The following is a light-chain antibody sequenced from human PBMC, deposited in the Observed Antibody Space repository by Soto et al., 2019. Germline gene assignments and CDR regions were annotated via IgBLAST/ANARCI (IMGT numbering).Light chain of an antibody. CDR2: AAS. CDR3: QHYGRSPT. Sequence: EIVLAQSPGTLSLSPGERATLSCRASQSVTSTYLSWYQQKPGQAPRLLFYAASSRAMGVPDRFTGSGSGTDFTPTINRLEPEDFAVYYCQHYGRSPTFGPGTKVDIK. CDR1: QSVTSTY. V-gene: IGKV3-20*01. J-gene: IGKJ1*01.